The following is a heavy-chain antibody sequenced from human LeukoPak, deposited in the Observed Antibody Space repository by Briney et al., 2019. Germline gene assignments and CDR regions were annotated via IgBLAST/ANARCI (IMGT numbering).Heavy chain of an antibody. V-gene: IGHV4-39*01. J-gene: IGHJ4*02. CDR3: ARHPLYGDYVAGNY. D-gene: IGHD4-17*01. Sequence: PSETLSLTCTVSSGSISSSSYYWGWIRQPPGKGLELIGSFYYSGSTYYNPSLKSRVTISVYTSQNQFSLKLSSVTAADTAVYYCARHPLYGDYVAGNYRGQGTLVTVSS. CDR1: SGSISSSSYY. CDR2: FYYSGST.